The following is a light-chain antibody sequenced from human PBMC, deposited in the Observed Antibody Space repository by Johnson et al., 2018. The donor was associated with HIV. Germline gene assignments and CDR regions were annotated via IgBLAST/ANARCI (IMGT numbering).Light chain of an antibody. CDR2: DNN. J-gene: IGLJ1*01. CDR1: SSNIGHNY. V-gene: IGLV1-51*01. Sequence: QSALTQPPSMSAAPGQKVTISCSGSSSNIGHNYVSWYQQVPGTAPKLLIYDNNKRPSGIPGRFSGSKYGTSATLGITGLQTGDEADYYCGTWDSSLSSYVFGIGTKVTVL. CDR3: GTWDSSLSSYV.